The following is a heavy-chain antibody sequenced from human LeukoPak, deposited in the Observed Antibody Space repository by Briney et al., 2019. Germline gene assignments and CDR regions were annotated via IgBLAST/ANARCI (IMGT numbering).Heavy chain of an antibody. CDR3: ARGLVAAATLFDP. CDR2: INHSGST. D-gene: IGHD2-15*01. CDR1: GGSFSGYY. J-gene: IGHJ5*02. Sequence: SETLSLTCAVYGGSFSGYYWSWIRQPPGKGLEWIGEINHSGSTNYNPSLKSRVTISVDTSKNQFSLKLSSVTAADTAVYYCARGLVAAATLFDPWGQGTLVTVSS. V-gene: IGHV4-34*01.